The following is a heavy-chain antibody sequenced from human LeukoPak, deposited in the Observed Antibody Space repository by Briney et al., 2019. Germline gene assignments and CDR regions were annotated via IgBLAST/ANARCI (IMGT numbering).Heavy chain of an antibody. D-gene: IGHD3-3*01. V-gene: IGHV1-69*02. Sequence: AVKVSCKASGGTFSRYTISWVRQAPGQGLEWMGRIIPILVVPNYAQKFPGRVTITADKSTSTAYMELSSLRSEDTAVYCCARGFTGYYDFWSGYDLDYWGQGTLVTVSS. CDR3: ARGFTGYYDFWSGYDLDY. CDR1: GGTFSRYT. J-gene: IGHJ4*02. CDR2: IIPILVVP.